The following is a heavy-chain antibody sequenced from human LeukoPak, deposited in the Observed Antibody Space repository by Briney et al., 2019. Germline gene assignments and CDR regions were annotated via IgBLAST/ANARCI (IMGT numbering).Heavy chain of an antibody. V-gene: IGHV1-24*01. CDR3: ATGLSDSSSSPFDY. Sequence: ASVKVSCKVSGYTLTELSMHWVRQAPGKGLEWVGGFDPEDGETIYAQKFQGRVTMTEDTSTDTAYMELSSLRSEDTAVYYCATGLSDSSSSPFDYWGQGTLVTVSS. D-gene: IGHD6-6*01. J-gene: IGHJ4*02. CDR2: FDPEDGET. CDR1: GYTLTELS.